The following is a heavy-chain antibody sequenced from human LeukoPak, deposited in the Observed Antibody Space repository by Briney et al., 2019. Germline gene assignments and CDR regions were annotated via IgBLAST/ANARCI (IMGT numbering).Heavy chain of an antibody. Sequence: ASVKVSCKVSGYTLTELSMHWVRQAPGQGLEWMGIINPSGGSTSYAQKFQGRVTMTRDMSTSTVYMELSSLRSEDTAVYYCARDSGLEYYFDYWGQGTLVTVSS. D-gene: IGHD3-10*01. V-gene: IGHV1-46*01. CDR3: ARDSGLEYYFDY. J-gene: IGHJ4*02. CDR2: INPSGGST. CDR1: GYTLTELS.